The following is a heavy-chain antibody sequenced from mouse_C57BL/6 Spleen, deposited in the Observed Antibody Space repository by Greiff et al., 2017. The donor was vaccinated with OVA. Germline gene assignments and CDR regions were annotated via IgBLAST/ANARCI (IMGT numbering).Heavy chain of an antibody. Sequence: QVHVKQPGAELVRPGSSVKLSCKASGYTFTSYWMDWVKQRPGQGLEWIGNIYPSDSETHYNQKFKDKATLTVDKSSSTAYMQLSSLTSEDSAVYYCARYGYPHYYAMDYWGQGTSVTVSS. CDR3: ARYGYPHYYAMDY. J-gene: IGHJ4*01. CDR1: GYTFTSYW. D-gene: IGHD2-2*01. V-gene: IGHV1-61*01. CDR2: IYPSDSET.